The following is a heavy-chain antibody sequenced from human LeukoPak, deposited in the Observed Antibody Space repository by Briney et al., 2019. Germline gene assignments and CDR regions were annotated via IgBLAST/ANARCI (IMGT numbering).Heavy chain of an antibody. V-gene: IGHV1-58*01. J-gene: IGHJ3*02. CDR3: AAPQNYYYDSSGYYPDAFDI. CDR1: GFTFTSSA. CDR2: IVVGSGNT. Sequence: SVKVSCKASGFTFTSSAVQWVRQARGQRLEWIGWIVVGSGNTNYAQKFQERVTITRDMSTSTAYMELSSLRSEDTAVYYCAAPQNYYYDSSGYYPDAFDIWGQGTMVTVSS. D-gene: IGHD3-22*01.